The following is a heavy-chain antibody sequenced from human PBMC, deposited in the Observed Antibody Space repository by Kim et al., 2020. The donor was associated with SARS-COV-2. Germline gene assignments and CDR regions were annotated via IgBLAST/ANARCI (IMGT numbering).Heavy chain of an antibody. V-gene: IGHV1-18*01. CDR1: GYTFTSYG. Sequence: ASVKVSCKASGYTFTSYGVICVRQSPGQGLEWMGWISAYNGNTNYVQKLQVRVTMTTDTSTSTAYMERRSLRSDDTAGYYCASPVYGAAFDIWGHGTMVT. J-gene: IGHJ3*02. CDR2: ISAYNGNT. CDR3: ASPVYGAAFDI. D-gene: IGHD2-8*01.